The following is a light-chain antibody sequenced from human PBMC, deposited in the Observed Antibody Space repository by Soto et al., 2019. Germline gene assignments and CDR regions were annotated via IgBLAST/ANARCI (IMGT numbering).Light chain of an antibody. CDR3: QQYYSYPRT. Sequence: EIVLTQSPGTLSLSPGERATLSCRASQSVSSDYLAWYQQRPGQAPRLLIYAASSRATGIPDRFSGSGSGTDFTLTISRLEPEDFATYYCQQYYSYPRTFGQGTKVDIK. CDR1: QSVSSDY. CDR2: AAS. J-gene: IGKJ1*01. V-gene: IGKV3-20*01.